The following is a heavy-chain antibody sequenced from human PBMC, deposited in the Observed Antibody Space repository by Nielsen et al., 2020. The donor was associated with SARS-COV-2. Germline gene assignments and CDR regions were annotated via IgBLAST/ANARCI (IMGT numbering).Heavy chain of an antibody. Sequence: ASVKVSCKASGYTFTSYGISWVQQAPGQGLEWMGWINAGNGNIKYSQKFQGRVTITRDTSASTAYMELSSLRSEDTAVYYCARDRNNWNDPALGWFDPWGQGTLVTVSS. V-gene: IGHV1-3*01. CDR1: GYTFTSYG. J-gene: IGHJ5*02. CDR3: ARDRNNWNDPALGWFDP. D-gene: IGHD1-20*01. CDR2: INAGNGNI.